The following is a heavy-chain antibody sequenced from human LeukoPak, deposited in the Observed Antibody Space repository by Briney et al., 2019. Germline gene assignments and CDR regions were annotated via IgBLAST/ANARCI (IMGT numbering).Heavy chain of an antibody. V-gene: IGHV3-30*18. Sequence: GGSLRLSCAASGFTFSSYGMHWVRQAPGKGLEWVAVISYDGSNKYYADSVKGRFTISRDNSKNTLYLQMNSLRAEDTAVYYCAKDSLFRELLGEGGLDYWGQGTLVTVSS. CDR3: AKDSLFRELLGEGGLDY. CDR1: GFTFSSYG. CDR2: ISYDGSNK. D-gene: IGHD1-26*01. J-gene: IGHJ4*02.